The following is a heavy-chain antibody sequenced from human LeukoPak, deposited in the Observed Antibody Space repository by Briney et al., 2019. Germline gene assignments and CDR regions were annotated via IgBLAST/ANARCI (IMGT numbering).Heavy chain of an antibody. Sequence: SETLSLTCTVSGGSITASSYYWGCIRQPPGKGLEWIGSSYYGGSTYYNPSLKSRLTMSVDTSRNQFSLKVNSVTAADTAVYYCARSRYYDSSSFDPWGQGTLVTVSS. CDR2: SYYGGST. V-gene: IGHV4-39*01. J-gene: IGHJ5*02. D-gene: IGHD3-22*01. CDR3: ARSRYYDSSSFDP. CDR1: GGSITASSYY.